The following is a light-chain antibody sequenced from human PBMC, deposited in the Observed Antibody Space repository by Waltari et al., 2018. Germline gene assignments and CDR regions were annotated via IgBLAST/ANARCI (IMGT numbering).Light chain of an antibody. CDR1: NNDIGAHNL. J-gene: IGLJ2*01. V-gene: IGLV2-14*01. CDR2: EVS. Sequence: QSALTQPASVSGSVGQSISISCTGSNNDIGAHNLVSWYQQYPGKPPKLVIYEVSNRPSGVSNLFSASKAGTTASRTISGLQAEDEAEYFCSSYATRYMVLFGGGTRVTVL. CDR3: SSYATRYMVL.